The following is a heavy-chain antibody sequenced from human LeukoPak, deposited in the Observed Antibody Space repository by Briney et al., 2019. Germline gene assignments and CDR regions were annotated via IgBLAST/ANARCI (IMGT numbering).Heavy chain of an antibody. J-gene: IGHJ4*02. Sequence: SETLSLTCAVYGGSFSGYYWSWIRQPPGKGLEWIGEINHSGSTNYNPSLKSRVTISVDTSKNQFSLKLSSVTAADTAVYYCARGAVHDYGDHFDYWGQGTLVTVSS. V-gene: IGHV4-34*01. CDR1: GGSFSGYY. CDR3: ARGAVHDYGDHFDY. CDR2: INHSGST. D-gene: IGHD4-17*01.